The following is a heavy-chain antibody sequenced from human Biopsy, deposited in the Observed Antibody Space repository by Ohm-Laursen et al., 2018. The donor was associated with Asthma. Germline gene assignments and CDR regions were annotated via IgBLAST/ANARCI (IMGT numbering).Heavy chain of an antibody. D-gene: IGHD3-22*01. CDR1: GYTFISYA. CDR2: INAGNGNT. Sequence: GASVKVSCKASGYTFISYAIHWVRQAPGQRLEWMGWINAGNGNTKYSQKFQGRVTMTRDTSTSTVYMELSCLRSEDTAVYYCARSMIVADGSDAFDIWGQGTMVTVSS. V-gene: IGHV1-3*01. J-gene: IGHJ3*02. CDR3: ARSMIVADGSDAFDI.